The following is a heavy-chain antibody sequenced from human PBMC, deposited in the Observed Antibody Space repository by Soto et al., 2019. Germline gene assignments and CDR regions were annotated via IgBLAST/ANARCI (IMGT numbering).Heavy chain of an antibody. J-gene: IGHJ6*02. CDR3: AHINRYYHYYGIDV. Sequence: SGPTLVNPTQTLTLTCTFSGFSLSTSGVGVGWIRQPPGKALEWLALSYWDDDKRYSPSLKSRLTITKDTSKNQVVLTMTNMDPLDTATHYCAHINRYYHYYGIDVWGQGTTVTVAS. CDR2: SYWDDDK. CDR1: GFSLSTSGVG. V-gene: IGHV2-5*02.